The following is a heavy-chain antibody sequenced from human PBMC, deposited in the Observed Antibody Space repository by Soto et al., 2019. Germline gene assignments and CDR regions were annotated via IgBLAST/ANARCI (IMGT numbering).Heavy chain of an antibody. J-gene: IGHJ6*02. CDR2: ISYEGSNT. CDR1: GFTFDTYG. V-gene: IGHV3-30-3*01. D-gene: IGHD1-1*01. Sequence: PGGSLRLSCVAPGFTFDTYGIHWVRQAPGKGLQWVALISYEGSNTYYADSVRGRFTISRDNSKNALYLQMNTLRPEDTGVYYCARVTPGNNLYYFSGLDFWGQGTSVTVS. CDR3: ARVTPGNNLYYFSGLDF.